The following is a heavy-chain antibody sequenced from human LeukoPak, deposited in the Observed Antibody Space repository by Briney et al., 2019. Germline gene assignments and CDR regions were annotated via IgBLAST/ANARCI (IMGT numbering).Heavy chain of an antibody. D-gene: IGHD5-18*01. CDR1: GGSISSSSYY. V-gene: IGHV4-39*07. J-gene: IGHJ4*02. Sequence: SETLSLTCTVSGGSISSSSYYWGWIRQPPGKGLEWIGSIYYSGSTYYNPSLKSRVTISVDTSKNQFSLKLSSVTAADTAVYYCARSSVDTAMVFGIDYWGQGTLVTVSS. CDR2: IYYSGST. CDR3: ARSSVDTAMVFGIDY.